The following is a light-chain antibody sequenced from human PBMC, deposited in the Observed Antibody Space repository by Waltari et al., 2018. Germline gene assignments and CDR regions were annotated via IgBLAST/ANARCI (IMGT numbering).Light chain of an antibody. CDR3: SSYTSSSTYYV. CDR2: EVS. J-gene: IGLJ1*01. Sequence: QSALTQPASVSGSPGQSITISCTGTSSDVGGYNYVSWYQQHPGNAPKLMIYEVSNRPSGVSNLFSGSKSGNTASLTSSGLQAEDEADYYCSSYTSSSTYYVFGTGTKVTVL. CDR1: SSDVGGYNY. V-gene: IGLV2-14*01.